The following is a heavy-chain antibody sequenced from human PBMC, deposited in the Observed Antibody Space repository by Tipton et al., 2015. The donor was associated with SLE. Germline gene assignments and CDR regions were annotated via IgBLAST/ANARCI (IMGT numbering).Heavy chain of an antibody. J-gene: IGHJ6*03. V-gene: IGHV4-34*01. CDR2: INHSGST. CDR1: GGSFSDYY. Sequence: TLSLTCALYGGSFSDYYWSRIRQPPGKGLEWIGEINHSGSTNYNPSLKSRVTISVDTSKNQFSLKLSSVTAADTAVYYCAKGLGAYSSGWRDYYYYMDVGGKGTTVTVSS. CDR3: AKGLGAYSSGWRDYYYYMDV. D-gene: IGHD6-19*01.